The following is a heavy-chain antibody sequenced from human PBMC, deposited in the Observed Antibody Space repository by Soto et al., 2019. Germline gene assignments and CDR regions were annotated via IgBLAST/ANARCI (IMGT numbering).Heavy chain of an antibody. V-gene: IGHV3-23*01. Sequence: EMQVLESGGGLVQPGESLRLSCAASGFTFSSYGMSWVRQAPGKGLEWVSSIGSSGYSTYYADSVKGRFTISRDNSKNSLYLQMNSLRAEEAGVYYCAQEGDNYGSDCWGRGTLVTVSS. D-gene: IGHD5-18*01. J-gene: IGHJ4*02. CDR3: AQEGDNYGSDC. CDR2: IGSSGYST. CDR1: GFTFSSYG.